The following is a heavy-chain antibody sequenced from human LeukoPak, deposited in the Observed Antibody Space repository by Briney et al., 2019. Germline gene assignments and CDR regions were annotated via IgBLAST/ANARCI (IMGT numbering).Heavy chain of an antibody. CDR3: AKDNHGSGSWYYFDY. D-gene: IGHD3-10*01. CDR1: GFTFSSYG. CDR2: IRYDGSNK. V-gene: IGHV3-30*02. Sequence: GGSLRLSCAASGFTFSSYGMHWVRQAPGKGLEWVAFIRYDGSNKYYADSVKGRFTISRDNSKNTLYLQMNSLRAEDTAVYYCAKDNHGSGSWYYFDYWGQGTLVTVSS. J-gene: IGHJ4*02.